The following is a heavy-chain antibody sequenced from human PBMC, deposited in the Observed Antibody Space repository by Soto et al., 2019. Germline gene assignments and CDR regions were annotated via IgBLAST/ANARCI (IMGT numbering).Heavy chain of an antibody. V-gene: IGHV4-4*02. D-gene: IGHD3-22*01. CDR1: GDSISRSHW. J-gene: IGHJ4*02. Sequence: QVQLQESGPGLVRPSGALSVTCAVSGDSISRSHWWRWVRQSPGKGLEWIGEISHSGITNYNTSPKSRVTISGDKSKNQLSLHLTSVTPADTAVYYCASVRYDRSGFDHWGQRTLVSVSS. CDR3: ASVRYDRSGFDH. CDR2: ISHSGIT.